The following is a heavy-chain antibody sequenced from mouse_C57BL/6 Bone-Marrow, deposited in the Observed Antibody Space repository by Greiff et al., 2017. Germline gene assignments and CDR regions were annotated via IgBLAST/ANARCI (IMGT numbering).Heavy chain of an antibody. V-gene: IGHV1-39*01. Sequence: EVQLVESGPELVKPGASVKLSCKASGYSFTDYNMHWVKQSNGKSLEWIGVINPNYGTTSYKQKFKGKATLTVDQSSSTAYMQLNSLTSEDSAVYCCARGYDYDYAMDYGGQGTSVTVSS. D-gene: IGHD2-4*01. CDR2: INPNYGTT. CDR1: GYSFTDYN. J-gene: IGHJ4*01. CDR3: ARGYDYDYAMDY.